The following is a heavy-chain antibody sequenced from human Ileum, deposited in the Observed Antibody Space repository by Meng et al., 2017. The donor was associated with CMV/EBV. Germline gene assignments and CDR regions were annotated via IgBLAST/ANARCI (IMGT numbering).Heavy chain of an antibody. D-gene: IGHD3-10*01. Sequence: SETLSLTCTVSGCSISSYYWSWIRQPPGKGLEWIGYIYYSGITNYNPSLKSRVTISVDTSKNQFSLKLSSVTAADTAVYYCARHQCGVLLYPGFDYWGQETLVTVSS. CDR3: ARHQCGVLLYPGFDY. J-gene: IGHJ4*02. CDR2: IYYSGIT. CDR1: GCSISSYY. V-gene: IGHV4-59*01.